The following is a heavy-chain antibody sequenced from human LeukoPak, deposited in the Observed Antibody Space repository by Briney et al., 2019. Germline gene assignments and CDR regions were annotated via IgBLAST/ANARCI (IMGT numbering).Heavy chain of an antibody. CDR1: GFTFSSYG. CDR3: AKSSSGYLFDY. Sequence: GRSLRLSCAASGFTFSSYGMHWVRRAPGKGLEWVAVISYDGSNKYYADSVKGRFTISRDNSKNTLYLQMNSLRAEDTAVYYCAKSSSGYLFDYWGQGTLVTVSS. J-gene: IGHJ4*02. D-gene: IGHD3-22*01. V-gene: IGHV3-30*18. CDR2: ISYDGSNK.